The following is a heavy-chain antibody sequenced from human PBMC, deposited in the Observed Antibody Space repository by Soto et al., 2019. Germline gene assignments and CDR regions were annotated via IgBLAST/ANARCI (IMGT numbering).Heavy chain of an antibody. J-gene: IGHJ6*01. D-gene: IGHD3-10*01. CDR3: ARLLLWFGGQNKHGMDV. Sequence: QVQLQESGPGLVKPSQTLSLTCTVSGGSISSGGYYWSWIRQHPGKGLEWIGYIYYSGSTYYNPSLKSRVTISVETSKNQFSLKLSSVTAADTAVYYCARLLLWFGGQNKHGMDVWGQGTTVTVSS. CDR1: GGSISSGGYY. CDR2: IYYSGST. V-gene: IGHV4-31*03.